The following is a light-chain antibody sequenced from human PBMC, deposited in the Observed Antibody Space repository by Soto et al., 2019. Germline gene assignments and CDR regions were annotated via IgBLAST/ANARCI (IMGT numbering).Light chain of an antibody. CDR1: QGIEGF. CDR3: QKYNKAPCK. Sequence: DIQMTQSPPSLSASVGDRVTITCRASQGIEGFLAWYQQKPGTAPKLLVYGTSTLQVGVPSRFSGSGWGTDFTLTISSVQPADVATYYCQKYNKAPCKFGPGPKVDV. J-gene: IGKJ3*01. V-gene: IGKV1-27*01. CDR2: GTS.